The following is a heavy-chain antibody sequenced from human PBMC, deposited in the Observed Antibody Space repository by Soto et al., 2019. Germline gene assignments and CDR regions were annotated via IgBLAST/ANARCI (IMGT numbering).Heavy chain of an antibody. CDR3: AKDLYSNYGDAFDI. CDR1: GFTFDDYA. V-gene: IGHV3-9*01. Sequence: GGSLRLSCAASGFTFDDYAMHWVRQAPGKGLEWVSGISWNSDNIGYADSVKGRFTISRDNVKNSLYLQMNSLRAEDTALYYCAKDLYSNYGDAFDIWGQGTMVTVSS. D-gene: IGHD4-4*01. J-gene: IGHJ3*02. CDR2: ISWNSDNI.